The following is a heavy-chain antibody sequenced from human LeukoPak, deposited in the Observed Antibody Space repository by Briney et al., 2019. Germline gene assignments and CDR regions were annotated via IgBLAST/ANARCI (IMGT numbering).Heavy chain of an antibody. V-gene: IGHV6-1*01. J-gene: IGHJ4*02. D-gene: IGHD3-22*01. CDR2: TYYRSKWYN. CDR3: AREGVERYYYDSSGYYRGDYFDY. CDR1: GDSVSSNSAA. Sequence: PSQTLSLTCAISGDSVSSNSAAWNWIRQSPSRGLEWLGRTYYRSKWYNDYAVSVKSRITINPDTSKNQFSLQLNSVTPEDTAVYYCAREGVERYYYDSSGYYRGDYFDYWGQGTLVTVSS.